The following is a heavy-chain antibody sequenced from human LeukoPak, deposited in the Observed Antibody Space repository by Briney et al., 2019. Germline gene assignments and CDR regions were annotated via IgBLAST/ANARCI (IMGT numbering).Heavy chain of an antibody. Sequence: PSETLSLTCAVYGGSFSGYYWSWIRQPPGKGLEWIGEIDHSGSTKYNPSLKSRVTISVDTSKNQFSLKLSSVTAADTAVYYCARKRFPDYHYDYGMDVWGQGTTVTVSS. CDR1: GGSFSGYY. CDR3: ARKRFPDYHYDYGMDV. CDR2: IDHSGST. J-gene: IGHJ6*02. V-gene: IGHV4-34*01. D-gene: IGHD3-3*01.